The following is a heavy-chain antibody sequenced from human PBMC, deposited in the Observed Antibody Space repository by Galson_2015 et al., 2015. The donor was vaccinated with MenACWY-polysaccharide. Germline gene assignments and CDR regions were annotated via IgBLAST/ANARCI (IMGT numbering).Heavy chain of an antibody. Sequence: SLRLSCAASGFTFDDYAMHWVRQAPGKGLEWVSGINWNSGSIGYADSVKGRFTISRDNAKNSLYLQMNSLRAEDTALYYCAKAGVGVAVRRSYYYYAMDVWGQGTTVTVSS. CDR1: GFTFDDYA. CDR2: INWNSGSI. CDR3: AKAGVGVAVRRSYYYYAMDV. J-gene: IGHJ6*02. V-gene: IGHV3-9*01. D-gene: IGHD2-15*01.